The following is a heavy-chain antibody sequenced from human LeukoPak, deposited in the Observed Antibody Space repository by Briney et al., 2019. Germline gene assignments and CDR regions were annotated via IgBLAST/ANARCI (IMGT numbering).Heavy chain of an antibody. CDR1: GYTFTSYD. Sequence: ASVKVSCKASGYTFTSYDINWVRQATGQGLEWMGWMNPNSGNTGYAQKFQGRVTMTRNTSISTAYMELSSLRSEDTAVYYCARAITMVRGVIKNYWGQGTLVTVSS. V-gene: IGHV1-8*01. J-gene: IGHJ4*02. CDR3: ARAITMVRGVIKNY. CDR2: MNPNSGNT. D-gene: IGHD3-10*01.